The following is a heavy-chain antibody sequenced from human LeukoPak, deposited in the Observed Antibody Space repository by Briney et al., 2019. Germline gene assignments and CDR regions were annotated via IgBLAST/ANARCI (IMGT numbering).Heavy chain of an antibody. CDR1: GDSISSYY. J-gene: IGHJ4*02. V-gene: IGHV4-4*07. CDR2: IYTSGST. D-gene: IGHD6-13*01. Sequence: PSETLSLTCTVSGDSISSYYWSWIRQPAGKGLEWIGRIYTSGSTNYNPSLKSRVTMSVDTSKNQFSLKLSSVTAADTAVYYCARVSYSSSWYYFDYWGQGTLVTVSS. CDR3: ARVSYSSSWYYFDY.